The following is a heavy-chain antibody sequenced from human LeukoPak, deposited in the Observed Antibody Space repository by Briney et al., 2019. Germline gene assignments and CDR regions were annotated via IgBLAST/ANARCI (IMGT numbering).Heavy chain of an antibody. D-gene: IGHD3-10*01. J-gene: IGHJ6*04. Sequence: GESLKISCKGSGYSFTDYWILWVRQMPGKGLEWAGIIHPLDSDTRYSPSLEGQIIISVDNSINTAFLQWTSLQASDTAMYFCARLKDGSWIDVWGKGTTVTVSS. CDR1: GYSFTDYW. CDR3: ARLKDGSWIDV. CDR2: IHPLDSDT. V-gene: IGHV5-51*01.